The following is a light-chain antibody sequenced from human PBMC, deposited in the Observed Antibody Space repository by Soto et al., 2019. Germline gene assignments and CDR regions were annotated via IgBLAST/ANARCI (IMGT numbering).Light chain of an antibody. Sequence: QSVLTQPRSVSGSPGQSVTISCTGTSSDVGGYNYVSWYQQHPGKAPKLMIYDVSTRPSGVPDRFSGSKSGNTASLTISGLQAEDEADYYCCSYAGSSLVFGGGTKLTVL. CDR2: DVS. J-gene: IGLJ3*02. CDR1: SSDVGGYNY. CDR3: CSYAGSSLV. V-gene: IGLV2-11*01.